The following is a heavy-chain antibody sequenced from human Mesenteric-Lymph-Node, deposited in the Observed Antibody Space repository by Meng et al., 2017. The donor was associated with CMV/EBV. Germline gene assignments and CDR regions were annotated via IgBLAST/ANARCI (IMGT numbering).Heavy chain of an antibody. J-gene: IGHJ6*02. CDR1: GGTFSSYP. CDR3: ASFSPIVVVPAAIPGSRGGYGMDV. Sequence: SVKVSCKASGGTFSSYPISWVRQAPGQGLEWMGRIIPILGIANYAQKFQGRVTITADKSTSTAYMELSSLRSEDTAVYYCASFSPIVVVPAAIPGSRGGYGMDVWGQGTTVTVSS. CDR2: IIPILGIA. V-gene: IGHV1-69*02. D-gene: IGHD2-2*01.